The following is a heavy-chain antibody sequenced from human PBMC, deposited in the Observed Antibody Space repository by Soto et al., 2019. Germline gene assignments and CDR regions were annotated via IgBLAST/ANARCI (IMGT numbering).Heavy chain of an antibody. V-gene: IGHV4-39*01. D-gene: IGHD3-16*01. J-gene: IGHJ6*02. CDR3: AGGYYYYAMDV. Sequence: QLQLQESGPGLVKPSETLSLICTVSGGSISSTNYYWGWIRQPPGKGLEWIGSIYYSGSTYYNPSLKSRVTMSVDTSMNQFSRNLSSVTAADTAVYYCAGGYYYYAMDVWGQGTTVTVSS. CDR2: IYYSGST. CDR1: GGSISSTNYY.